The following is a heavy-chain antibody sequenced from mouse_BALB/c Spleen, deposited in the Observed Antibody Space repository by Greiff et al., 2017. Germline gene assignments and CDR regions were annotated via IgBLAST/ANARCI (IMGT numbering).Heavy chain of an antibody. CDR3: ARGVYYGTYYAMDY. CDR1: GFTFSDYY. Sequence: DVHLVESGGGLVKPGGSLKLSCAASGFTFSDYYMYWVRQTPEKRLEWVATISDGGSYTYYPDSVKGRFTISRDNAKNNLYLQMSSLKSEDTAMYYCARGVYYGTYYAMDYWGQGTSVTVSS. CDR2: ISDGGSYT. D-gene: IGHD1-1*01. V-gene: IGHV5-4*02. J-gene: IGHJ4*01.